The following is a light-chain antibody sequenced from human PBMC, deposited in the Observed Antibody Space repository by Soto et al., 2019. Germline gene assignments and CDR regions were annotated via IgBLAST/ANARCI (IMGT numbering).Light chain of an antibody. CDR3: CSYVGSSTPDVV. J-gene: IGLJ2*01. Sequence: QSALTQPASVSGSPGQSITISCTGTSSDVGSYNHVSWYLQHPGKAPKLMIYEGSKRPSGVSNRFSGSKSGNTASLTISGLQAEDEADYYCCSYVGSSTPDVVFGGGTKLTVL. CDR2: EGS. V-gene: IGLV2-23*01. CDR1: SSDVGSYNH.